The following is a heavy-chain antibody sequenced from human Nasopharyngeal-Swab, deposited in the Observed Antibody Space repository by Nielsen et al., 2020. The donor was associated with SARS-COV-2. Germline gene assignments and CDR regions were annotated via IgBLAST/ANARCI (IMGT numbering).Heavy chain of an antibody. V-gene: IGHV1-46*01. Sequence: ASVKVSCKASGYTFTSYYMHWVRQAPGQGLEWMGIISPSGGSTSYAQKFQGRVTMTRDTSTSTVYMELSSLRSEDTAVYYCARDGSSGGATSAFDIWGQGTMVTVSS. CDR2: ISPSGGST. J-gene: IGHJ3*02. CDR1: GYTFTSYY. CDR3: ARDGSSGGATSAFDI. D-gene: IGHD1-26*01.